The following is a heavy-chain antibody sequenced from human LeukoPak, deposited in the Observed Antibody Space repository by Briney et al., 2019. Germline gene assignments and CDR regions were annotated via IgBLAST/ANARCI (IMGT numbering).Heavy chain of an antibody. V-gene: IGHV5-10-1*01. CDR3: ARHSHYDFWSGYLDY. CDR1: GYTFTSYW. Sequence: GESLGISCKGSGYTFTSYWISWVRQMPGKGLEWMGKIDPSDSYTTYNPSFRGHVTISADKSISAAYLQWSSLKASDTAMYYCARHSHYDFWSGYLDYWGQGTLVTVSS. J-gene: IGHJ4*02. D-gene: IGHD3-3*01. CDR2: IDPSDSYT.